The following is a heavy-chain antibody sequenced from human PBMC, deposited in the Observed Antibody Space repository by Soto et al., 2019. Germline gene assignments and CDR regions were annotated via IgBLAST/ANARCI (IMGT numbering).Heavy chain of an antibody. CDR3: ARIGIAVAGTWFDP. D-gene: IGHD6-19*01. CDR2: IYYSGST. CDR1: GGSISSSSYY. J-gene: IGHJ5*02. V-gene: IGHV4-39*01. Sequence: QLQLQESGPGLVKPSETLSLTCTVSGGSISSSSYYWVWIRQPPGKGLEWIGSIYYSGSTYYNPSLKSRVTISVDTSKNQFSLTLSSVTAADTAVYYCARIGIAVAGTWFDPWGQGTLVTVSS.